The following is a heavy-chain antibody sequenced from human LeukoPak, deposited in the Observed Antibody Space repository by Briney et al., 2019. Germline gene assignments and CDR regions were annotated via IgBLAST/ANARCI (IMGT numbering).Heavy chain of an antibody. Sequence: KASETLSLTCTVSGGSISSHYWTWIRQPPGKGLEWIGYIYHSGSTNYNPSLKSRATISLDTSKSQFSLKLSSVTAADTAVYYCAREGSRWVDFEYWGQGTLVTVSS. V-gene: IGHV4-59*11. CDR1: GGSISSHY. D-gene: IGHD1-26*01. CDR3: AREGSRWVDFEY. J-gene: IGHJ4*02. CDR2: IYHSGST.